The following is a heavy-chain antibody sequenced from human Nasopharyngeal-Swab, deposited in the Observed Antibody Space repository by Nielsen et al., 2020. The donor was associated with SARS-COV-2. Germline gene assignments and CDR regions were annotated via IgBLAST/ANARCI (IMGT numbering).Heavy chain of an antibody. D-gene: IGHD3-16*02. V-gene: IGHV3-53*01. CDR3: AKGVVWGSYRYPIDY. CDR1: GFTVSSNY. Sequence: GESLKISCAASGFTVSSNYMSWVRQAPGKGLEWVSVIYSGGSTYYADSVKGRFTISRDNSKNTLYLQMNSLRAEDTAVYYCAKGVVWGSYRYPIDYWGQGTLVTVSS. CDR2: IYSGGST. J-gene: IGHJ4*02.